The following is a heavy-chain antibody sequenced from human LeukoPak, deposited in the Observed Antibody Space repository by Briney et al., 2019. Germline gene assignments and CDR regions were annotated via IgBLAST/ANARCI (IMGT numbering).Heavy chain of an antibody. J-gene: IGHJ6*03. CDR1: GYSISSGYY. CDR3: ARDHSSSWYDTYYMDV. Sequence: SETLSLTCTVSGYSISSGYYWGWIRQPPGKGLEWIGSIYHSGSTYYNPSLKSRVTIPVDTSKNQFSLKLSSVTAADTAVYYCARDHSSSWYDTYYMDVWGKGTTVTVSS. V-gene: IGHV4-38-2*02. CDR2: IYHSGST. D-gene: IGHD6-13*01.